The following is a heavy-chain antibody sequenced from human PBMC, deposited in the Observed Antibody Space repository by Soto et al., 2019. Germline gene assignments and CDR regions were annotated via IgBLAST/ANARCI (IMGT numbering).Heavy chain of an antibody. V-gene: IGHV1-69*13. Sequence: SVKVSCKASGGTFSSYAISCVRQAPGQGLEWMGGIIPIFGTANYAQKFQGRVTITADESTSTAYMELSSLRSEDTAVYYCARDPWEYSTMEYWFDPWGQGTLVTVSS. D-gene: IGHD6-6*01. CDR1: GGTFSSYA. J-gene: IGHJ5*02. CDR2: IIPIFGTA. CDR3: ARDPWEYSTMEYWFDP.